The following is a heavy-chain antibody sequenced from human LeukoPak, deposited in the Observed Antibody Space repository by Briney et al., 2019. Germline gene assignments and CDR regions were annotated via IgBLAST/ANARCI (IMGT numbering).Heavy chain of an antibody. J-gene: IGHJ4*02. CDR2: IKSDGSEK. V-gene: IGHV3-7*01. D-gene: IGHD6-19*01. CDR1: GFSFTTYW. Sequence: AGGSLRLSCAASGFSFTTYWMFWVRQAPGKGLEWVATIKSDGSEKFYLDSVKGRFTISRDNTKKSLYLQMSSLRVEDTAVYYCAAGPGWVFDYLGQGNVVTVSS. CDR3: AAGPGWVFDY.